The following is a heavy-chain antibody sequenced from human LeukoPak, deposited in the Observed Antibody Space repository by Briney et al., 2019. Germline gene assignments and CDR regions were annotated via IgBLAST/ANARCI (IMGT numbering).Heavy chain of an antibody. CDR1: GGTFSSYA. CDR3: ARLTLGIIAAAGTIDY. J-gene: IGHJ4*02. D-gene: IGHD6-13*01. Sequence: ASVKVSCKASGGTFSSYAISWVRQAPGQGLEWMGWINTNTGNPTYAQGFTGRFVFSLDTSVSTAYLQISSLKAEDTAVYYCARLTLGIIAAAGTIDYWGQGTLVTVSS. V-gene: IGHV7-4-1*02. CDR2: INTNTGNP.